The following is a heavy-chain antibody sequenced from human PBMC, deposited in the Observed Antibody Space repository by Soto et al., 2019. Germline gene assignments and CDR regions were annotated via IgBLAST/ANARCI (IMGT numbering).Heavy chain of an antibody. J-gene: IGHJ1*01. D-gene: IGHD2-15*01. CDR3: ASLVGYCSGGSCSDFQH. CDR2: IYYSGST. Sequence: PSETLSLTCTVSGGSISSYDWSWIRQPPGKGLEWIGYIYYSGSTNYNPSLKSRVTISVDTSKNQFSLKLSPVTAADTAVYYCASLVGYCSGGSCSDFQHWGQGTLVTVS. V-gene: IGHV4-59*08. CDR1: GGSISSYD.